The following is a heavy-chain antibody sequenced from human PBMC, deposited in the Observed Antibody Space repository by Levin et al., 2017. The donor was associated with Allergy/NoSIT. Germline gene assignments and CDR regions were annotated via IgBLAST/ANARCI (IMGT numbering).Heavy chain of an antibody. CDR3: ARDGEKVSLRFGANWFDP. D-gene: IGHD3-3*01. J-gene: IGHJ5*02. CDR2: ISSSGNT. CDR1: GGSFNFYY. V-gene: IGHV4-59*01. Sequence: PSETLSLTCSVSGGSFNFYYWSWVRQSPGKGLEWIGHISSSGNTNYNPSLKSRVTISVDTSKNQFSLRLTSVTVADTAIYYCARDGEKVSLRFGANWFDPWGQGTLVTVSS.